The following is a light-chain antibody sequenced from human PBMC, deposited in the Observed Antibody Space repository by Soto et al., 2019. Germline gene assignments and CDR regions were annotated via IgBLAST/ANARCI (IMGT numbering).Light chain of an antibody. CDR3: CSYAGSSTPSWV. CDR1: SSDVGSYNL. CDR2: EGS. Sequence: QSALTQPASVSGSPGQSITISCTGTSSDVGSYNLVSWYQQHPGKAPKLMIYEGSKRPSGVSNRFSGSKSGNTASLTISGLQAEDEADYYCCSYAGSSTPSWVFSGGTKLTVL. V-gene: IGLV2-23*01. J-gene: IGLJ2*01.